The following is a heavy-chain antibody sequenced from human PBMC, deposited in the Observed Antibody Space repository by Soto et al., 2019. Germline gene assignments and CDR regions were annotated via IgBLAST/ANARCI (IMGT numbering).Heavy chain of an antibody. V-gene: IGHV3-23*01. CDR1: GFTFTSYA. Sequence: EVQLLESGGGLVQPGGSLRLSCAASGFTFTSYAMNWVRQAPGKGLEWVSVISGSGGSTYYADSVKGRFTISRDNSKNTLYQQMNSLRAEDTAVYYCAKRTTGWYFDLWGRGTLVTFSS. CDR2: ISGSGGST. J-gene: IGHJ2*01. CDR3: AKRTTGWYFDL.